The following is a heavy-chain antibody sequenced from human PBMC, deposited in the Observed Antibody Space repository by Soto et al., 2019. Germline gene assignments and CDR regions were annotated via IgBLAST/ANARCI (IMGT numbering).Heavy chain of an antibody. D-gene: IGHD2-2*01. CDR3: ERDVYCSSTSCYLGWFDP. CDR1: GGSISSYY. CDR2: IYYSGST. V-gene: IGHV4-59*01. J-gene: IGHJ5*02. Sequence: SETLSLSCTVSGGSISSYYWSWIRQPPGKGREWIGYIYYSGSTNYNPSLKSRVTISVDTSKNQFSLKLSSVTAADTAVYYCERDVYCSSTSCYLGWFDPWGQGTLVTVSS.